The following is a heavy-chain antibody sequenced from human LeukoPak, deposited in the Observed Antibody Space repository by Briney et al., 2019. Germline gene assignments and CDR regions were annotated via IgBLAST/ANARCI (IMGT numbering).Heavy chain of an antibody. CDR2: IYYSGST. CDR3: ARVRNQAWFDP. V-gene: IGHV4-39*07. D-gene: IGHD1-14*01. Sequence: SETLSLTCTVSGGSISSSSYYWGWIRQPPGKGLEWIGSIYYSGSTYYNPSLKSRVTISVDTSKNQFSLKLSSVTAADTAVYYCARVRNQAWFDPWGQGTLVTVSS. CDR1: GGSISSSSYY. J-gene: IGHJ5*02.